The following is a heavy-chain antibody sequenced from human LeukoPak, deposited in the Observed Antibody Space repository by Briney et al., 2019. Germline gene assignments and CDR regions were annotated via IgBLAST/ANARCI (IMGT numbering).Heavy chain of an antibody. V-gene: IGHV3-21*01. J-gene: IGHJ4*02. CDR3: ARGPREWQWTHFYC. CDR2: ISSSSSYI. Sequence: GPSLTPSCAPSGSTLSSYTMNWVRQAPGKGLEWLLSISSSSSYIHYAASVKGRFTISRDNAKNPLNLQMNSLRVEDTAVYYCARGPREWQWTHFYCWGQGNLVTVSS. CDR1: GSTLSSYT. D-gene: IGHD6-19*01.